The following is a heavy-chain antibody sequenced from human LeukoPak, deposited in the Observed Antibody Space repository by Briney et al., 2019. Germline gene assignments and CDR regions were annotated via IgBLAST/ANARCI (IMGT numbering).Heavy chain of an antibody. CDR1: GYTFSNYG. CDR2: ITAYNGNR. CDR3: ARDNDKVVDH. Sequence: ASVKASCKTSGYTFSNYGTSWVRQAPGQGLEWMGWITAYNGNRLYAQRFQGRITLTTDTSTSTSYMELRSLEYDDTAIYYCARDNDKVVDHWGQGTLVTVSS. D-gene: IGHD1-1*01. V-gene: IGHV1-18*01. J-gene: IGHJ4*01.